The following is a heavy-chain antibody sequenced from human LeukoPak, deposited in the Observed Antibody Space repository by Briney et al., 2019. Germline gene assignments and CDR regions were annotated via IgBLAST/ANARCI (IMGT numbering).Heavy chain of an antibody. D-gene: IGHD3-10*01. V-gene: IGHV4-39*07. J-gene: IGHJ4*02. CDR1: GGSISSTTYY. CDR3: ARRLLWFGRNYFDY. Sequence: PSETLSLTCTVSGGSISSTTYYWDWIRQPPGKGLEWIGTIYYSGSTYYNPSLKSRVTISVDTSKNQFSLKLSSVTAADTAVYYCARRLLWFGRNYFDYWGQGTLVTVSS. CDR2: IYYSGST.